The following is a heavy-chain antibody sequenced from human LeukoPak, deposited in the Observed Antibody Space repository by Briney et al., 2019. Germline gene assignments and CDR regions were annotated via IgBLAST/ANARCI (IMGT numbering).Heavy chain of an antibody. J-gene: IGHJ4*02. CDR1: GYTFTSYA. CDR2: INTNTGNP. Sequence: ASVQVSCKASGYTFTSYAMNWVRQAPGQGLEWMGWINTNTGNPTYAQGFTGRFVFSLDTSVSTAYLQISSLKAEDTAVYYCARATSGSYNDYFDYWGQGTLVTVSS. CDR3: ARATSGSYNDYFDY. D-gene: IGHD1-26*01. V-gene: IGHV7-4-1*02.